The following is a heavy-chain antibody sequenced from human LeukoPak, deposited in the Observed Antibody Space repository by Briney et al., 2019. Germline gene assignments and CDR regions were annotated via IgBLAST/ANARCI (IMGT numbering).Heavy chain of an antibody. J-gene: IGHJ4*02. CDR3: ARDPKTGSPDYFDY. D-gene: IGHD3-10*01. V-gene: IGHV3-30*04. Sequence: PRTSLRLSCATSGFTFKNYPMHWVRQPPREGMKWVAVIGYDGRLKFHSDSVKGRFTISRDDSKNTLYLQMNSLRPEDTAIYYCARDPKTGSPDYFDYWGQGTLVTVST. CDR2: IGYDGRLK. CDR1: GFTFKNYP.